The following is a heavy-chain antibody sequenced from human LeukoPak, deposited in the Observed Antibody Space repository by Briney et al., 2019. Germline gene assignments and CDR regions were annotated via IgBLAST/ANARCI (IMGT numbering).Heavy chain of an antibody. V-gene: IGHV3-15*01. CDR2: IKSKTDGGTT. Sequence: GGSLRLSCAASGFTFSSNGMSWVRQAPGKGLEWVGRIKSKTDGGTTDYAAPVKGRFTISRDDSKNTLYLQMNSLKTEDTAVYYCTTVEYYDYVWGSYRYTPPDYWGQGTLVTVSS. J-gene: IGHJ4*02. CDR1: GFTFSSNG. D-gene: IGHD3-16*02. CDR3: TTVEYYDYVWGSYRYTPPDY.